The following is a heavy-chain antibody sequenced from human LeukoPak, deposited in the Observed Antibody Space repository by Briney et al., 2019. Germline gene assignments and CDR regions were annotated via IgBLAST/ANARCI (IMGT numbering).Heavy chain of an antibody. CDR3: ARMTTGTTYSFDY. CDR1: GYTFTTYA. CDR2: ISTYNGNT. J-gene: IGHJ4*02. D-gene: IGHD1-7*01. Sequence: ASVKVSCKASGYTFTTYAISWVRQAPGQGLEWMGWISTYNGNTNYAQKLQGRVTMTTDTSTSTAYMELRSLRSDDTAVYYCARMTTGTTYSFDYWGQGTLVTVSS. V-gene: IGHV1-18*01.